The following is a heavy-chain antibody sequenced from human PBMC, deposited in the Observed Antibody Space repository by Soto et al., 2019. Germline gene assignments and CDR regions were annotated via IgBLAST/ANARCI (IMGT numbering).Heavy chain of an antibody. D-gene: IGHD2-8*01. V-gene: IGHV3-23*01. CDR2: ISGSDGST. Sequence: EVQMLESGGGLVQPGGSLRLSCAASGFTFSSYAMSWVRQAPGKGLEWVSAISGSDGSTFYADSVKGRFTISRDDYKNALFLQMTSLRAEDTAVYRCAKGPGMYSAFACWGQGTLVTVSS. CDR1: GFTFSSYA. J-gene: IGHJ4*02. CDR3: AKGPGMYSAFAC.